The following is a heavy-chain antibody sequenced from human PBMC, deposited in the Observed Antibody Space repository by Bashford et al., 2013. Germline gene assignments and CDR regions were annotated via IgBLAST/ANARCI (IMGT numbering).Heavy chain of an antibody. Sequence: GGSLRLSCEASGFTFSNCGMHWVRQAPGKGLEWVALIWSDGSNKYFSDSVKGRFTISRDNSKNTLYLQMNSLRVEDTAIYYCVRDPPGGYYYYGMDVWGQGTTVTVSS. CDR3: VRDPPGGYYYYGMDV. CDR2: IWSDGSNK. D-gene: IGHD3-10*01. V-gene: IGHV3-33*01. CDR1: GFTFSNCG. J-gene: IGHJ6*02.